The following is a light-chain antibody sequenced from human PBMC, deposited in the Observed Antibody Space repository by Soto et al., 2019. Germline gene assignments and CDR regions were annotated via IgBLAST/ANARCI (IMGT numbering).Light chain of an antibody. CDR1: QSVSAN. Sequence: EIVMTQSPATLSVFPGERATLSCRASQSVSANLAWYQQRPGQAPRLLIYGASTRATGIPARFSGSGSGTKFTLTISGLQSEDFAVYYCQQYNNWPRTFGQGTKVDIK. J-gene: IGKJ1*01. CDR3: QQYNNWPRT. CDR2: GAS. V-gene: IGKV3-15*01.